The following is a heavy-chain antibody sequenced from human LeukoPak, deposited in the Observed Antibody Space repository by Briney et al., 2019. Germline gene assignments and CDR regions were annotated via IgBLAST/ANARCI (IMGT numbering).Heavy chain of an antibody. Sequence: SETLSLTCTVSGGSIRSYYWSWIRQAAGKGLEWIGRVNAGGSTNYNPSLKSRVTVSIDTSKNHFSLKLNSVTAADTAVYYCERDSGLAAPGGFRPWGQGILVTVS. J-gene: IGHJ5*02. D-gene: IGHD7-27*01. CDR2: VNAGGST. CDR1: GGSIRSYY. CDR3: ERDSGLAAPGGFRP. V-gene: IGHV4-4*07.